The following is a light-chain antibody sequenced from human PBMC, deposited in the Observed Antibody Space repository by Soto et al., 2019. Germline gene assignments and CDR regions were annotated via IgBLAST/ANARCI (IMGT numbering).Light chain of an antibody. CDR3: LQDYNYPGT. V-gene: IGKV1-6*01. J-gene: IGKJ1*01. Sequence: AIQMYQSPSSLSASVGARVTITCRASQGIRNDLGWYQQKPGKAPKLLIYAASTLQSGVPSRFSGSGSGTDFTLTISSLQPEDFATYYCLQDYNYPGTFGQGTKVDI. CDR1: QGIRND. CDR2: AAS.